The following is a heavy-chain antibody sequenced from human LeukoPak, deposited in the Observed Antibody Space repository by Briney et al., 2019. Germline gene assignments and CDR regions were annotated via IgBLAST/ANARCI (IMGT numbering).Heavy chain of an antibody. D-gene: IGHD3-22*01. CDR2: ISYDGSNK. V-gene: IGHV3-30*18. J-gene: IGHJ4*02. CDR3: AKTVSSGYPYFDY. CDR1: GFTFSSYG. Sequence: GGSLRLSCAASGFTFSSYGMHLVRQATGKGLEWVAVISYDGSNKYYADSVKGRFTISRDNSKNTLYLQMNSLRAEDTAVYYCAKTVSSGYPYFDYWGQGTLVTVSS.